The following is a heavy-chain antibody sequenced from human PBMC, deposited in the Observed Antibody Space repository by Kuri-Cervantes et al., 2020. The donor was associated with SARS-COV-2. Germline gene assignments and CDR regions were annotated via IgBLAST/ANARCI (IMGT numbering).Heavy chain of an antibody. CDR2: ISYDGSNK. CDR3: ARDMACTSTSCYGFDY. V-gene: IGHV3-30-3*01. Sequence: GESLKISCAASGFTFSSYAMHWVRQAPGKGLEWVAVISYDGSNKYYADSVKGRFTISRDNSKNTLYLQMNSLRAEDTAVYYCARDMACTSTSCYGFDYWGQGTLVTVSS. D-gene: IGHD2-2*01. CDR1: GFTFSSYA. J-gene: IGHJ4*02.